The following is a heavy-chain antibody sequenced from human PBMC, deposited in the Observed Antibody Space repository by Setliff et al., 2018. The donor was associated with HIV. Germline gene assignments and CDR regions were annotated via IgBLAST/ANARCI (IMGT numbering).Heavy chain of an antibody. D-gene: IGHD1-26*01. CDR1: GGSMSPYY. Sequence: PSETLSLTCTVSGGSMSPYYWSWIRQPPGKGLEWIGYIFSSGSTNYNPSLKSRVTMSLDTSKNQVSLKLTSVTAADTAVYYCARRSIVGSTRGYYYYALDVWGQGTTVTVSS. CDR3: ARRSIVGSTRGYYYYALDV. J-gene: IGHJ6*02. V-gene: IGHV4-4*09. CDR2: IFSSGST.